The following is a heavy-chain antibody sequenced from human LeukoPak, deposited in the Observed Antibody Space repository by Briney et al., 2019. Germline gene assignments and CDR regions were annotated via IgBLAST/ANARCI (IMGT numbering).Heavy chain of an antibody. CDR3: AANTAAGTIVWFDP. D-gene: IGHD6-13*01. Sequence: GGSLRLSCAASGFTFSSYGMHWVRQAPGKGLEWVAVISYDGSNKYYADSVKGRFTISRDNSKNTLYLQMNSPRAEDTAVYYCAANTAAGTIVWFDPWGQGTLVTVSS. CDR2: ISYDGSNK. J-gene: IGHJ5*02. V-gene: IGHV3-30*03. CDR1: GFTFSSYG.